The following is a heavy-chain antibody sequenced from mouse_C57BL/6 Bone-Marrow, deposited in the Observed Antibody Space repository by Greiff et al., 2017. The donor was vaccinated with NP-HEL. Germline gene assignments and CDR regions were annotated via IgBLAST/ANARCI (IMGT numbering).Heavy chain of an antibody. CDR2: IYPRSGNT. D-gene: IGHD2-1*01. V-gene: IGHV1-81*01. J-gene: IGHJ1*03. Sequence: VQLQQSGAELARPGASVKLSCKASGYTFTSYGISWVKQRTGQGLEWIGEIYPRSGNTYYNETFTGKATLTADKSSSTAYMELRSLTSEDSAVYFCARRGNSYWYFDVWGTGTTVTVSS. CDR3: ARRGNSYWYFDV. CDR1: GYTFTSYG.